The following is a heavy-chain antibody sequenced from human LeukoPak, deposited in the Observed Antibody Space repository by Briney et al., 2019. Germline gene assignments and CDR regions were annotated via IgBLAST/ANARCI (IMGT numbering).Heavy chain of an antibody. CDR2: ISSSSSYI. V-gene: IGHV3-21*01. D-gene: IGHD3-16*01. J-gene: IGHJ4*02. CDR3: ARGLLYRRDEDY. Sequence: PGGSLRLSCAASGFTFSSYSMNWVRQAPGKGLEWVSSISSSSSYIYYADSVKGRFTISRDNAKNSLYLQMNSPRAEDTAVYYCARGLLYRRDEDYWGQGTLVTVSS. CDR1: GFTFSSYS.